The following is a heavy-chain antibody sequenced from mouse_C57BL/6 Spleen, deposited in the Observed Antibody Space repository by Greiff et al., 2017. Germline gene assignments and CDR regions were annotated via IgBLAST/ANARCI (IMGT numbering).Heavy chain of an antibody. Sequence: EVKVVESGGDLVKPGGSLKLSCAASGFTFSSYGMSWVRQTPDKRLEWVATISSGGSYTYYPDSVKGRFTISRDNAKNTLYLQMSSLKSEDTAMYFCERRDFYGSSWDYWGQGTSLTVSS. CDR2: ISSGGSYT. V-gene: IGHV5-6*02. CDR1: GFTFSSYG. J-gene: IGHJ2*02. CDR3: ERRDFYGSSWDY. D-gene: IGHD1-1*01.